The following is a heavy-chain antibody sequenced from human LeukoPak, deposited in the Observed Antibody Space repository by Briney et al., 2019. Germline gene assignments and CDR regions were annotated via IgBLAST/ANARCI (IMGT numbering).Heavy chain of an antibody. V-gene: IGHV3-30*13. J-gene: IGHJ4*02. Sequence: GMSLRLSCAASGFTFNNFGMHWVRQAPGKGLEWVSVISYSGSVQIYADSVKGRFTISRDDSKNRVYLQMNSLRFEDTAVYYFARSPRDSRDWTGSLDYWGQGALVTVSS. CDR1: GFTFNNFG. D-gene: IGHD3-22*01. CDR2: ISYSGSVQ. CDR3: ARSPRDSRDWTGSLDY.